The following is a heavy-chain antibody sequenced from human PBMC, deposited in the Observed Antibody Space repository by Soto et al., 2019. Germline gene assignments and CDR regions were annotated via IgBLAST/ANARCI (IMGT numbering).Heavy chain of an antibody. Sequence: QVQLVQSGAEVQKPGASVKVSCKASGYTFTNYYIHWVRQAPGQGPEWMGIINPSDGRTTYTQKFQGRVTMIRDTSTSTVYMELSSLTSEDTAVYYCARVSGSYWPFDYWGQGTLVTVSS. CDR1: GYTFTNYY. CDR2: INPSDGRT. D-gene: IGHD1-26*01. CDR3: ARVSGSYWPFDY. J-gene: IGHJ4*02. V-gene: IGHV1-46*01.